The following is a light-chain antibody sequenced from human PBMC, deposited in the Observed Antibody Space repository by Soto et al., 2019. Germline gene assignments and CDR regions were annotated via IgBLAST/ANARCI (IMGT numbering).Light chain of an antibody. J-gene: IGLJ2*01. CDR1: SSNIGAGYD. Sequence: QSVLTQPPSVSGAPGQRVTISCTGSSSNIGAGYDVHSYQQLPGTAPKLLIYGNSNRPSGVPDRFSGSKSGTSAALAFTGLQAEDEADYYCQSYDSSLSGVVFGGGTKLTVL. CDR2: GNS. CDR3: QSYDSSLSGVV. V-gene: IGLV1-40*01.